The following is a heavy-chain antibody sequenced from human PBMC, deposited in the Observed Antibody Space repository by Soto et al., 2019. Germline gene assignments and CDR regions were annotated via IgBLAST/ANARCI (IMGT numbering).Heavy chain of an antibody. CDR1: GYTSTNYG. Sequence: GASVKVSCKASGYTSTNYGMHWVRQAPGQRLEWMGWISAYNGNTNYAQKLQGRVTMTTDTSTSTAYMELRSLRSDDTAVYYCARGVFGAAAGTGAEDWFDPWGQGTLVTVSS. D-gene: IGHD6-13*01. V-gene: IGHV1-18*01. CDR2: ISAYNGNT. CDR3: ARGVFGAAAGTGAEDWFDP. J-gene: IGHJ5*02.